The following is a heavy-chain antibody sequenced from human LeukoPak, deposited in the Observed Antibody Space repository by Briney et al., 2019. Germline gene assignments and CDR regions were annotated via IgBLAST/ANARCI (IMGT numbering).Heavy chain of an antibody. D-gene: IGHD2-8*01. CDR3: ACSPLTSRLGYCTNGVCYYFDY. CDR1: GGTFSSYA. J-gene: IGHJ4*02. V-gene: IGHV1-69*13. CDR2: IIPIFGTA. Sequence: EASVNVSCKASGGTFSSYAISWVRQAPGQGLEWMGGIIPIFGTANYAQKFQGRVTITADESTSTAYMELSSLRSEDTAVYYCACSPLTSRLGYCTNGVCYYFDYWGQGTLVTVSS.